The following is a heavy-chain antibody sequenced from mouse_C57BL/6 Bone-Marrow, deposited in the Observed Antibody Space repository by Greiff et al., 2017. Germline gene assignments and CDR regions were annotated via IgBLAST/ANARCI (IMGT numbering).Heavy chain of an antibody. CDR1: GFTINDYY. V-gene: IGHV14-2*01. D-gene: IGHD1-1*01. Sequence: EVQLMESGAELVKPGASVTLSCTASGFTINDYYMHWVKQRPEQGLEWIGRIAPEDGETKYAPKFQGKATITADTSSNTAYLQLSSLTSEDTAVYYCARYGSSYGFAYWGQGTLGTVSA. CDR2: IAPEDGET. CDR3: ARYGSSYGFAY. J-gene: IGHJ3*01.